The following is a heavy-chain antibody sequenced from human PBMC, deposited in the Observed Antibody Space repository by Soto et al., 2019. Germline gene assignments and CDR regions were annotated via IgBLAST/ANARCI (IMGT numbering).Heavy chain of an antibody. V-gene: IGHV4-31*02. Sequence: SERLSFTWTVSGGSIRSGGYYWRWIRQHPGKGLEWMGYIYYGGSTYYNPSLKSRVSISVDRCENQFPPQLSSVTAADTAVYYCARGFSAYYASSGYSYDSSYFDYWGQGTLVTVSS. D-gene: IGHD3-22*01. CDR2: IYYGGST. CDR3: ARGFSAYYASSGYSYDSSYFDY. CDR1: GGSIRSGGYY. J-gene: IGHJ4*02.